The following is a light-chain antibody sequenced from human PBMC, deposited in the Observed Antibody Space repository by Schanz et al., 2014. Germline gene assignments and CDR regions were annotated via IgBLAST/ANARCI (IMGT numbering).Light chain of an antibody. CDR2: ANN. V-gene: IGLV1-51*01. J-gene: IGLJ3*02. CDR1: TSNIGSNF. CDR3: GTWDTSLTVVM. Sequence: QSVLTQPPSVSAAPGQKVTISCSGNTSNIGSNFVSWYQHLPGTAPKLLILANNERPSGIPDRFSGSKSGTSATLDITGLQTGDEADYFCGTWDTSLTVVMFGAGTNLTVL.